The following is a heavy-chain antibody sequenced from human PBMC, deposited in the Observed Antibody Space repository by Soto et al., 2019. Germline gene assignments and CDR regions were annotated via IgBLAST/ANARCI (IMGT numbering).Heavy chain of an antibody. V-gene: IGHV1-18*01. D-gene: IGHD3-22*01. CDR1: GYTFPDYG. J-gene: IGHJ1*01. CDR3: ARDRDDSSWSTAENFQH. CDR2: INTYNGNT. Sequence: RASVKVSCKASGYTFPDYGIHWVRQAPGQGLEWMGWINTYNGNTYYTQNLQGRVTMTRDTSTSTAYMDLRSLRFDDTALYYCARDRDDSSWSTAENFQHWGQGTLVTVSS.